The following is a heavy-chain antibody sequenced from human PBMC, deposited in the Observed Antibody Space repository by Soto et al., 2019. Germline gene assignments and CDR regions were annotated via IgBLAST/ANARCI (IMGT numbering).Heavy chain of an antibody. J-gene: IGHJ4*02. CDR3: ARMRGYSYFDS. Sequence: GGSLRLSCAASGFTFSNYWMSWVRQAPGKGLEWVANIQQDGSEKSYVDSVKGRFTISRDNAKNSLFLQMNSLRAEDTAVYYCARMRGYSYFDSWGQGTLVPVSS. CDR2: IQQDGSEK. D-gene: IGHD3-22*01. V-gene: IGHV3-7*05. CDR1: GFTFSNYW.